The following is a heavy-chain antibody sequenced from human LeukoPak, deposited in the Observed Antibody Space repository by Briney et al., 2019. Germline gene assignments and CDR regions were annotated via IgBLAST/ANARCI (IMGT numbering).Heavy chain of an antibody. Sequence: GGSLRLSCAASGFXFSSYAISWVRLGPGKGLEWVSGISGSGGSTYYADSVKGRFTISRDNSKNTLYLQMNSLRAEDTAVYYCAKAGYGMDVWGQGTTVTVSS. CDR2: ISGSGGST. J-gene: IGHJ6*02. V-gene: IGHV3-23*01. CDR3: AKAGYGMDV. D-gene: IGHD1-14*01. CDR1: GFXFSSYA.